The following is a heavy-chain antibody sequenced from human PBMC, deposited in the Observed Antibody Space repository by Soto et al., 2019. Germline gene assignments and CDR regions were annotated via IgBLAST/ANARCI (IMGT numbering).Heavy chain of an antibody. CDR2: ISYDGSNK. D-gene: IGHD3-10*01. CDR3: ASLYGSGSYDYYYYGMDV. J-gene: IGHJ6*02. V-gene: IGHV3-30-3*01. CDR1: GFTFSSYA. Sequence: GGSLRLSCAASGFTFSSYAMHWVRQAPGKGLEWVAVISYDGSNKYYADSVKGRFTIPRDNSKNTLYLQMNSLRAEDTAVYYCASLYGSGSYDYYYYGMDVWGQGTTVTVSS.